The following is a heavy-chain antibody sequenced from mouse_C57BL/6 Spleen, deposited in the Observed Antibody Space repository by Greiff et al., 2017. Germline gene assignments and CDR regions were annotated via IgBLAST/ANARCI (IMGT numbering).Heavy chain of an antibody. D-gene: IGHD2-4*01. CDR1: GFSLTSYG. CDR3: ALRGEDYDVYAMDY. Sequence: VQRVESGPGLVAPSQSLSITCTVSGFSLTSYGVSWVRQPPGKGLEWLGVIWGDGSTNYHSALISRLSISKDNSKSQVFLKLNSLQTDDTATYYCALRGEDYDVYAMDYWGQGTSVTVSS. J-gene: IGHJ4*01. CDR2: IWGDGST. V-gene: IGHV2-3*01.